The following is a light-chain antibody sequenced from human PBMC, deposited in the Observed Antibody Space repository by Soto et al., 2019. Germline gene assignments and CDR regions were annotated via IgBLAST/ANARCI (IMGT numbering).Light chain of an antibody. CDR1: QDISNY. CDR2: DAA. Sequence: DIQMTQSPSSLSASVGDRVTITCQASQDISNYLNWYQQKPGKAPKLLIYDAANLETGGPSRFSGSGSGTDFTFTISSLQPEDIATYYCQHGTFGQGTKLEIK. CDR3: QHGT. V-gene: IGKV1-33*01. J-gene: IGKJ2*02.